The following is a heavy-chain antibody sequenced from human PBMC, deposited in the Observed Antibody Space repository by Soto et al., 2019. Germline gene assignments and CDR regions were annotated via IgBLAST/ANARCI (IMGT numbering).Heavy chain of an antibody. CDR2: ISAYNGNT. CDR1: DYTFTSYG. V-gene: IGHV1-18*01. D-gene: IGHD6-19*01. Sequence: QVQLVQSGAEVKKPGASVKVSCKASDYTFTSYGIRWVRQAPGQGLEWMGWISAYNGNTKYAQKFQGRVPMTTDTSSSSAYMELRSVRADDTDGYYWARDLAVGLIDYWCQGTLVSVPS. CDR3: ARDLAVGLIDY. J-gene: IGHJ4*02.